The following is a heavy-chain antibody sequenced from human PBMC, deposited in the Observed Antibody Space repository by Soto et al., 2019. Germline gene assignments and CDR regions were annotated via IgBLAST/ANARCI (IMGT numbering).Heavy chain of an antibody. J-gene: IGHJ4*02. CDR1: GGTFSPYT. CDR2: IIPFHGVT. Sequence: QVQLVQSGAEVKKPGSSVKVSCTASGGTFSPYTINWLRQAPGQGLEWMGRIIPFHGVTNYAQKFQARVTITADKSTSTAYMELSGLRFEDTAMYYCTRDWEITVSTWSFGGFWGRGTLVTVSS. CDR3: TRDWEITVSTWSFGGF. V-gene: IGHV1-69*08. D-gene: IGHD3-10*01.